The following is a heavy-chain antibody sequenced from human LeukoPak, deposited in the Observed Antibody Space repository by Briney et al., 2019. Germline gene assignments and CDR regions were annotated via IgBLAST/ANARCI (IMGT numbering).Heavy chain of an antibody. D-gene: IGHD1-26*01. CDR3: TRDSGTYNWFDP. V-gene: IGHV3-73*01. Sequence: GGSLRLSCAASGFXFSGSAIHWVRQASGKGQEWVGRIRTKANSYATAYAASVKGRFTISRDDSINTAYLQMKSLKTEDTALYYCTRDSGTYNWFDPWGQGTLVTVSS. J-gene: IGHJ5*02. CDR1: GFXFSGSA. CDR2: IRTKANSYAT.